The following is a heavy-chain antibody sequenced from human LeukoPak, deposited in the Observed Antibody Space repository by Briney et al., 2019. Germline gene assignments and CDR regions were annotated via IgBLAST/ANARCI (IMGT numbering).Heavy chain of an antibody. CDR3: ARTAYDSFFDY. CDR2: INPSGGST. V-gene: IGHV1-46*01. CDR1: GYTFTSYY. D-gene: IGHD3-3*01. Sequence: VASVKVSCKASGYTFTSYYMHWVRQAPGQGLEWMGIINPSGGSTSYAQKFQGRVTITADESTSTAYMELSSLRSEDTAVYYCARTAYDSFFDYWGQGTLVTVSS. J-gene: IGHJ4*02.